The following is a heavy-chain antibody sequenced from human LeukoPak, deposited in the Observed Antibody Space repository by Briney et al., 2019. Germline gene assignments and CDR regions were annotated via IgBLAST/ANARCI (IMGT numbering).Heavy chain of an antibody. CDR3: VKGRISEDGLDF. CDR1: GFTFSRSA. D-gene: IGHD6-13*01. V-gene: IGHV3-23*01. Sequence: GGSLRLSCAASGFTFSRSAMTWVRQTPGKGLDWVSSISSSGNTYYADSVKGRFTISRDNSKNMLYLQVNSLRAEDTAVYYCVKGRISEDGLDFWGQGTLVTVSS. CDR2: ISSSGNT. J-gene: IGHJ4*02.